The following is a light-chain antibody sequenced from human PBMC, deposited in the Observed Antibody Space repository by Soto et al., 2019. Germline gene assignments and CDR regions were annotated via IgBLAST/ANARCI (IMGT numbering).Light chain of an antibody. CDR3: QQYGVSPIT. CDR1: QSVTTSY. J-gene: IGKJ5*01. CDR2: GAS. V-gene: IGKV3-20*01. Sequence: EIVLAQSPGTLSLSPGDRATLSCRASQSVTTSYFGWYQQKPGQAPRLLIYGASSRATGIPDRFRGSGSGTDFTRTISRLEPEDFAVYYCQQYGVSPITFGQGTRLEI.